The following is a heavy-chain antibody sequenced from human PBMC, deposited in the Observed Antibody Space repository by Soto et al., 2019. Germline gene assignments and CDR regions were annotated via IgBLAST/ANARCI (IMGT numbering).Heavy chain of an antibody. CDR2: INNSGST. CDR3: ARGGYTSGWFRV. V-gene: IGHV4-34*01. Sequence: SETLSLTCAVHGGSFRGYHWTWIRQPPGKGLEWIGEINNSGSTSDNPSLKSRVTISRDTSKNQFSLSVSSVTAADTAIYYCARGGYTSGWFRVWGQGILVTVSS. CDR1: GGSFRGYH. D-gene: IGHD6-19*01. J-gene: IGHJ4*02.